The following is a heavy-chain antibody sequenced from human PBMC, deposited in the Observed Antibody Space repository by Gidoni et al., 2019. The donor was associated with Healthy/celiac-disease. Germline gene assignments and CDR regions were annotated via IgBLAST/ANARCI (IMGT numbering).Heavy chain of an antibody. D-gene: IGHD1-26*01. J-gene: IGHJ6*02. CDR1: GFTFSSYE. CDR2: SSRSGSTK. V-gene: IGHV3-48*03. Sequence: EVQLVESGGGLVQPGGSLRLSCASSGFTFSSYEMNWVRYAPGKGLEWVSYSSRSGSTKYYAGSVKGRFTISRDNAKNSLYLQMNSLRAEDTAVYYCARDWEDYYYGMDVWGQGTTVTVSS. CDR3: ARDWEDYYYGMDV.